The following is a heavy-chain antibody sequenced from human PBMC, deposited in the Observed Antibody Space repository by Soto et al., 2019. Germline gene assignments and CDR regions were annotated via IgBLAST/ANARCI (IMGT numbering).Heavy chain of an antibody. CDR2: IYYSGST. D-gene: IGHD3-9*01. Sequence: PSETLSLTCTVSGGSISSSSYYWGWIRQPPGKGLEWIGSIYYSGSTYYNPSLKSRVTISVDTSKNQFSLKLSSVTAADTAVYYCARSRLILRYFDWFPPYGMDAWGQGTTVTVS. J-gene: IGHJ6*02. CDR1: GGSISSSSYY. V-gene: IGHV4-39*07. CDR3: ARSRLILRYFDWFPPYGMDA.